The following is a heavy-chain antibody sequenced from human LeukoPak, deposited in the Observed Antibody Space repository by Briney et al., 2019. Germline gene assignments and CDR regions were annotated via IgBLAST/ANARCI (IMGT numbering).Heavy chain of an antibody. V-gene: IGHV3-74*01. D-gene: IGHD6-19*01. CDR1: GFTFSSYW. Sequence: LPGGSLRLSCAASGFTFSSYWMHWVRQVPGKGLVWVSLIYSDGGSTRYADSVKGRFTISRDNAKKTLYLQMNSLRAEDTAVYYCARKGQFSNGWDPLNYWGQGTLVTVSS. CDR2: IYSDGGST. CDR3: ARKGQFSNGWDPLNY. J-gene: IGHJ4*02.